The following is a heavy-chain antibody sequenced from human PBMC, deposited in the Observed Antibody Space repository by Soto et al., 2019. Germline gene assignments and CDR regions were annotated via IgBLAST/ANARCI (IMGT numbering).Heavy chain of an antibody. CDR2: IYASGDIT. D-gene: IGHD1-26*01. CDR1: GFTFSSYD. J-gene: IGHJ4*02. V-gene: IGHV3-23*01. Sequence: GGSLRLSCAASGFTFSSYDMHWVRQATGKGLEWVSSIYASGDITKYADSVKGRFTISRDNSKNTVYLQMNSLRAEDMAVYYCASDGVGDTVFFGYFDFWGQGALVTVSS. CDR3: ASDGVGDTVFFGYFDF.